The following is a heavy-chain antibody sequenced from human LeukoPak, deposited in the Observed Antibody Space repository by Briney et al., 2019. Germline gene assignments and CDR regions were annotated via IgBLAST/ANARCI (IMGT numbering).Heavy chain of an antibody. CDR2: IKQDGSEK. J-gene: IGHJ4*02. CDR3: ARSYSSSWYFDY. CDR1: GFTFSSYW. D-gene: IGHD6-13*01. Sequence: GGSLRLSCAASGFTFSSYWMNWVRQAPGKGLEWVANIKQDGSEKYYVDSVKGRFTISRDNVKNSLYLQMNSLRAEDTAVYYCARSYSSSWYFDYWGQGTLVTVSS. V-gene: IGHV3-7*03.